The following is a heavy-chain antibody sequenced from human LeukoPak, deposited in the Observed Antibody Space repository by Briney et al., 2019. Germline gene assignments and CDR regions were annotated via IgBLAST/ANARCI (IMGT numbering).Heavy chain of an antibody. D-gene: IGHD6-13*01. J-gene: IGHJ4*02. Sequence: PSETLSLTCTVSGGSISGYYWSWIRQPAGKGLEWIGRIYSSGSTNQNPSLKSRITMSVDTSKNQFSLKLSSVTAADTAVYYCARSRRPIAAAGTIYFDYWGQGTLVTVSS. V-gene: IGHV4-4*07. CDR1: GGSISGYY. CDR3: ARSRRPIAAAGTIYFDY. CDR2: IYSSGST.